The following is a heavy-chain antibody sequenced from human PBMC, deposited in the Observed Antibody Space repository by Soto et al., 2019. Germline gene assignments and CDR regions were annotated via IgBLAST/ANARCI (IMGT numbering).Heavy chain of an antibody. D-gene: IGHD4-17*01. CDR1: GGSIISSSNN. J-gene: IGHJ4*02. CDR3: AVAYDYGDYVGLDY. V-gene: IGHV4-39*07. CDR2: VYYSGNT. Sequence: SETLSLTCIVSGGSIISSSNNWGWIRQPPGKGLEWIGNVYYSGNTYYNPSLKSRVTISVDTSKNQFSLKLSSVTAADTAVYYCAVAYDYGDYVGLDYWGQGTLVTVSS.